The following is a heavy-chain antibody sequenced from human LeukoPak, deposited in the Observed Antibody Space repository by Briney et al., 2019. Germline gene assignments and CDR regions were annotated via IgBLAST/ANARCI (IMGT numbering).Heavy chain of an antibody. CDR3: ARETTYCGGDCFDAFDI. CDR1: GFTFSSYG. CDR2: ISSSSSYI. D-gene: IGHD2-21*02. J-gene: IGHJ3*02. Sequence: PGGSLRLSCAASGFTFSSYGMHWVRQAPGKGLEWVSSISSSSSYIYYADSVKGRFTISRDNAKNSLYLQMNSLRAEDTAVYYCARETTYCGGDCFDAFDIWGQGTMVTVSS. V-gene: IGHV3-21*01.